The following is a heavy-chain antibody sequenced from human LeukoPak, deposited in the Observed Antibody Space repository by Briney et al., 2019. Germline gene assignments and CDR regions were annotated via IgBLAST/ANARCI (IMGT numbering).Heavy chain of an antibody. CDR2: MNPNSGNT. CDR1: GYTFTSYD. J-gene: IGHJ6*03. CDR3: ARAIAARRSSHYYYYMDV. V-gene: IGHV1-8*03. D-gene: IGHD6-6*01. Sequence: ASVKVSCKDSGYTFTSYDINWVRQATGQGLEWMGWMNPNSGNTGYAQKFQGRVTITRNTSINTAYMELSSLRSEDTAVYYWARAIAARRSSHYYYYMDVWGKGTTVTVSS.